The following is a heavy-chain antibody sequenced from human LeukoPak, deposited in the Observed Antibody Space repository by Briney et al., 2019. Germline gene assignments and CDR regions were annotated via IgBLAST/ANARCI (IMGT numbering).Heavy chain of an antibody. CDR2: IVVGSGNT. CDR3: AADLPYSNYGPLDY. Sequence: GASVKVSCKASGFSFTTSAVQWVRQARGQRLEWIGWIVVGSGNTNYAQKFQERVTITRDMSTGTAYLELSSLRSEDTAVYFCAADLPYSNYGPLDYWGQGTLVTVSS. V-gene: IGHV1-58*01. J-gene: IGHJ4*02. D-gene: IGHD4-11*01. CDR1: GFSFTTSA.